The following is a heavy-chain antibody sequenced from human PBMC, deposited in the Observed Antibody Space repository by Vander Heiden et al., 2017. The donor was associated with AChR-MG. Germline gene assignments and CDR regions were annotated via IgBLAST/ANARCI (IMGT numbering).Heavy chain of an antibody. CDR2: SIPIFGTA. V-gene: IGHV1-69*01. Sequence: QVQRVQPGADVKKPGSSVKVSCKASGGTLGGNAIIWVRQAPRQELEWMGGSIPIFGTASYAQKFQGRVRITADESTSTAYMELSSLRSEDTAVYYCAGSHEGMGFTQQFDYWGQGTLVTVSS. CDR1: GGTLGGNA. J-gene: IGHJ4*02. D-gene: IGHD6-13*01. CDR3: AGSHEGMGFTQQFDY.